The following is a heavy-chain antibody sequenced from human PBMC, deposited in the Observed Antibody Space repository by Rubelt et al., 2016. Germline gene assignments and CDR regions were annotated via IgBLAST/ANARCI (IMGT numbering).Heavy chain of an antibody. D-gene: IGHD5-18*01. CDR2: IIPILGIA. V-gene: IGHV1-69*04. CDR1: GGTFSSYA. CDR3: ARAPDTAMGTAFFDY. J-gene: IGHJ4*02. Sequence: QVQLVQSGAEVKKPGSSVKVSCKASGGTFSSYAISWVRQAPGQGLEWMGRIIPILGIANYEQKFPGRVTITADKSTSTAYMELSSLRSEDTAVYYCARAPDTAMGTAFFDYWGQGTLVTVSS.